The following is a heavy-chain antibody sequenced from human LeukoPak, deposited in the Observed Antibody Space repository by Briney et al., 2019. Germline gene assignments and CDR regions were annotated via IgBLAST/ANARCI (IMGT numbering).Heavy chain of an antibody. D-gene: IGHD2-2*01. V-gene: IGHV3-11*01. CDR1: GFTFSDYY. CDR2: ISSSGSTI. J-gene: IGHJ4*02. CDR3: ARDPYCSSTSCDYFDY. Sequence: GGSLRLSCAASGFTFSDYYMSWIRQAPGKGLEWVLYISSSGSTIYYADSVKGRFTISRDNAKNSLYLQMNSLRAEDTAVYYCARDPYCSSTSCDYFDYWGQGTLVTVSS.